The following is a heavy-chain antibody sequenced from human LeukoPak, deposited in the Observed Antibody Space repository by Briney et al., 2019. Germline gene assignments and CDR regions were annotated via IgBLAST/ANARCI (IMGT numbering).Heavy chain of an antibody. D-gene: IGHD7-27*01. Sequence: TGGSLRLSCAASGFTFSSYAISWVRQAPGKGLEWVSGISGSGGRTNYADSVKGRFTISRDNPKNTLYLQMNSLRAEDTAVYYCAKEDSNWGKYYYGMDVWGQGTTVTVSS. CDR3: AKEDSNWGKYYYGMDV. CDR1: GFTFSSYA. J-gene: IGHJ6*02. CDR2: ISGSGGRT. V-gene: IGHV3-23*01.